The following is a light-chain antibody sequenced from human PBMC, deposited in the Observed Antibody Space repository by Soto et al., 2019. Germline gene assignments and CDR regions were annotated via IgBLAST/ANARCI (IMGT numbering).Light chain of an antibody. J-gene: IGKJ5*01. Sequence: EIVLTQSPGTLSLSPGERATLSCRASQSVTSNYLAWYQQKPRQAPRLLIYVASSRAAGIPDRFSGSGSGTDYSLTISRLELEDFAVYYCQIYGSSPLITFGQGTRLEIK. V-gene: IGKV3-20*01. CDR2: VAS. CDR3: QIYGSSPLIT. CDR1: QSVTSNY.